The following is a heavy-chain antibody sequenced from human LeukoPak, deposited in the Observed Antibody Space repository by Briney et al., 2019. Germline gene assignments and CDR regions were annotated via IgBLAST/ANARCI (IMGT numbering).Heavy chain of an antibody. CDR2: ISSSGSTI. V-gene: IGHV3-48*03. Sequence: PGGYLRRYCAASGFTFSSYEMNWVRQAPGKGLEWVSYISSSGSTIYYADSVKGRFTISRDNAKNSLYLQMNSLRVEDTAVYYCAIRRGGTVASFEYWGQGTLVTVSS. J-gene: IGHJ4*02. CDR3: AIRRGGTVASFEY. D-gene: IGHD3-16*01. CDR1: GFTFSSYE.